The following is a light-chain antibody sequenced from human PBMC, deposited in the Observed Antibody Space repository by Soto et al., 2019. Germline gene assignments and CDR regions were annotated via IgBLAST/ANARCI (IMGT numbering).Light chain of an antibody. CDR3: QQYGSSPPYT. V-gene: IGKV3-20*01. CDR2: GTF. CDR1: QSVSSSF. J-gene: IGKJ2*01. Sequence: EIVLTQSPGTLSLSPGERATLSCRASQSVSSSFLAWYQQKPGQAPRLLIYGTFSRATGIPERFTGSGSGRDFTLTISRLEPEDFGVYYCQQYGSSPPYTFGQGTKLEIK.